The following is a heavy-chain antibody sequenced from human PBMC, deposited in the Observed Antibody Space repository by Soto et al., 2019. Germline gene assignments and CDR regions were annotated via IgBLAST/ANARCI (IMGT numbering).Heavy chain of an antibody. CDR2: ISYDGSNK. V-gene: IGHV3-30*18. Sequence: PGGSLRLSCAASGFTFSSYGMHWVRQAPDKGLEWVAVISYDGSNKYYAGSVKGRFTISRDNSKNTLYLQMNSLRAEDTAVYYCAKGMVWLELELRTGLWGQGTLVTVSS. CDR3: AKGMVWLELELRTGL. CDR1: GFTFSSYG. D-gene: IGHD1-7*01. J-gene: IGHJ4*02.